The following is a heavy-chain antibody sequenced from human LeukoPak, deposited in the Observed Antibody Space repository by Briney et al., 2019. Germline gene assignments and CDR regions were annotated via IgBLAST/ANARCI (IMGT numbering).Heavy chain of an antibody. J-gene: IGHJ6*03. CDR3: ASIAAATYYYYMDV. V-gene: IGHV3-30*02. CDR2: VQFVRSKE. CDR1: GFTFSSYS. D-gene: IGHD6-25*01. Sequence: RGGSPRLSCAASGFTFSSYSMHWARADPGEGLEWGAYVQFVRSKEQYADSVKGRFTISRDNAKNTPYLQMNSLRAEDTAVYYCASIAAATYYYYMDVWGKGTTVTVSS.